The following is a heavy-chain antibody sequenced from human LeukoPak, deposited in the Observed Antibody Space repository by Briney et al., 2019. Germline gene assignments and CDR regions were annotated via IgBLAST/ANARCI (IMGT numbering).Heavy chain of an antibody. CDR1: GFTFSSYA. J-gene: IGHJ6*03. V-gene: IGHV3-30*01. D-gene: IGHD1-7*01. Sequence: GGSLRLPCAASGFTFSSYAMHWVRQAPGKGLEWVAVISYDGSNKYYADSVKGRFTISRDNSKNTLYLQMNSLRAEDTAVYYCARDPAGTTSNYYYYMDVWGKGTTVTVSS. CDR2: ISYDGSNK. CDR3: ARDPAGTTSNYYYYMDV.